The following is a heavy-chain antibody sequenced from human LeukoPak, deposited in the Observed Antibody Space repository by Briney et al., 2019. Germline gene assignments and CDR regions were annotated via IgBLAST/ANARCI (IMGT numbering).Heavy chain of an antibody. Sequence: GGSLRLSCEVSGFTFSNAWMSWVRQAPGKGLEWVGRVKSKTGGGTTDYGAPVKGRFTISRDDSKNTLYLQMNNLKTEDTAVYYCTTERRESSGWYNWCFDYWGQGTLVTVSS. CDR1: GFTFSNAW. CDR3: TTERRESSGWYNWCFDY. CDR2: VKSKTGGGTT. D-gene: IGHD6-19*01. J-gene: IGHJ4*02. V-gene: IGHV3-15*01.